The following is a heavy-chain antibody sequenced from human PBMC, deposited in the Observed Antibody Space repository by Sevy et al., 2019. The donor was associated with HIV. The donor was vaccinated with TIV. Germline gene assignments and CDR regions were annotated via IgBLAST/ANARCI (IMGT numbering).Heavy chain of an antibody. Sequence: GGSLRLSCAASGFTFSSYSMKWVRQAPGKGLEWVSYISSSSSTIYYADSVKGRFTISRDNAKNSLYLQMNSLRDEDTAVYYCARDMHIGPGITIFGFDYWGQGTLVTVSS. CDR3: ARDMHIGPGITIFGFDY. V-gene: IGHV3-48*02. CDR1: GFTFSSYS. CDR2: ISSSSSTI. J-gene: IGHJ4*02. D-gene: IGHD3-3*01.